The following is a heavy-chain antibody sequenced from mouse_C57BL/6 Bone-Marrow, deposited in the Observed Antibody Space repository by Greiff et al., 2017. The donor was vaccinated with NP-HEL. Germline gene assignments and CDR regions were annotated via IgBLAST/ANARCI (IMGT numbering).Heavy chain of an antibody. J-gene: IGHJ1*03. Sequence: EVQLQESGGGLVQPGGSLKLSCAASGFTFSDYYMYWVRQTPEKRLEWVAYISNGGGSTYYPDTVQGRFTISRDNAKNTLYLQMSRLKSEDTAMYYCARRVTTVRYFDVWGTGTTVTVSS. CDR2: ISNGGGST. CDR3: ARRVTTVRYFDV. CDR1: GFTFSDYY. D-gene: IGHD1-1*01. V-gene: IGHV5-12*01.